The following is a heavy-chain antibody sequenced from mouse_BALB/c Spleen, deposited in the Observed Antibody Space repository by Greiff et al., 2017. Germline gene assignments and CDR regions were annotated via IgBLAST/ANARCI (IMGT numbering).Heavy chain of an antibody. J-gene: IGHJ2*01. CDR1: GFTFSSYA. CDR2: ISSGGSYT. CDR3: ARQSRDGYYFDY. Sequence: DVQLQESGGGLVKPGGSLKLSCAASGFTFSSYAMSWVRQTPEKRLEWVATISSGGSYTYYPDSVKGRFTISRDNAKNTLYLQMSSLRSEDTAMYYCARQSRDGYYFDYWGQGTTLTVSS. V-gene: IGHV5-9-3*01. D-gene: IGHD2-3*01.